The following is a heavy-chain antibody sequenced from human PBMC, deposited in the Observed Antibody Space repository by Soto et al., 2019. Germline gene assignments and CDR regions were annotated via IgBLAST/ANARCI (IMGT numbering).Heavy chain of an antibody. CDR1: GYTFTGYY. D-gene: IGHD3-22*01. J-gene: IGHJ6*02. V-gene: IGHV1-2*02. CDR2: INPNSGGT. CDR3: ARQRYYYDSSGYPDYYGMDV. Sequence: ASVKVSCKASGYTFTGYYMHWVRQAPGQGLEWMGWINPNSGGTNYAQKFQGRVTMTRDTSISTAYMELSRLRSDDTAMYYCARQRYYYDSSGYPDYYGMDVWGQGTTVTVSS.